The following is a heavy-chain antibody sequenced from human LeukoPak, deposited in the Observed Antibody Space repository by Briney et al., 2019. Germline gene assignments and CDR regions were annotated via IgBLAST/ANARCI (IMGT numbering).Heavy chain of an antibody. Sequence: GGSLRLSCAASGFTFNNAWMNWVRQAPGKGLEWVGRIKTKTDGETTDYAAPVKGRFTVSRDDSKNTLYLQMNSLKTEDTAVYYCAREGGWYTLFGAFDIWGQGTMVTVSS. CDR2: IKTKTDGETT. J-gene: IGHJ3*02. CDR3: AREGGWYTLFGAFDI. D-gene: IGHD6-19*01. V-gene: IGHV3-15*07. CDR1: GFTFNNAW.